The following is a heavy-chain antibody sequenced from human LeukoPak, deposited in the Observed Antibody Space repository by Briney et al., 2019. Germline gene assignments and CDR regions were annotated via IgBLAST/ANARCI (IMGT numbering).Heavy chain of an antibody. CDR1: GGSISSYY. CDR3: ARDTYYYGSGTYYFNY. D-gene: IGHD3-10*01. CDR2: THTSGST. V-gene: IGHV4-4*07. J-gene: IGHJ4*02. Sequence: PSETLSLTCTFSGGSISSYYWTWIRQPAGRGLEWIGRTHTSGSTNYNPSLKSRVTMSVDTSKNQFSLKLSSVTAADTAVYYCARDTYYYGSGTYYFNYWGQGTLVTVSS.